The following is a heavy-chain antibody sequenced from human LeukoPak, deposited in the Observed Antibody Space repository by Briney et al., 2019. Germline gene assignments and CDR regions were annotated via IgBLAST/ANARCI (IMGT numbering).Heavy chain of an antibody. Sequence: GASVKVSCKASGYTFTSYGISWVRQAPGQGLEWMGWISAYNGNTNYAQKFQGRVTMTRDTSISTAYMELSRLRSDDTAVYYCAREPTYYDILTGYYRGYYFDYWGQGTLVTVSS. J-gene: IGHJ4*02. D-gene: IGHD3-9*01. V-gene: IGHV1-18*01. CDR1: GYTFTSYG. CDR2: ISAYNGNT. CDR3: AREPTYYDILTGYYRGYYFDY.